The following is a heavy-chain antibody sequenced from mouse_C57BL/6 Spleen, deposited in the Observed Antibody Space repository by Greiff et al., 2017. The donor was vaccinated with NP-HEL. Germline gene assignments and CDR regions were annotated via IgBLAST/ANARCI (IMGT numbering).Heavy chain of an antibody. V-gene: IGHV1-82*01. CDR3: ARSGGYGNFFFDY. D-gene: IGHD2-1*01. CDR2: IYPGDGDT. Sequence: VQLQQSGPELVKPGASVKISCKASGYAFSSSWMNWVKQRPGKGLEWIGRIYPGDGDTNYNGKFKGKATLTADKSSSTAYMQLSSLTSEDSAVYFCARSGGYGNFFFDYWGQGTTLTVSS. J-gene: IGHJ2*01. CDR1: GYAFSSSW.